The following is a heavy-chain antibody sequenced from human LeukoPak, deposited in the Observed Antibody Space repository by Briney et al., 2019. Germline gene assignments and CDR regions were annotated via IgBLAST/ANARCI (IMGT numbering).Heavy chain of an antibody. Sequence: GGSLRLSCAASGFTFSAFAMHWVRQTPGKGLEYVSSISSGGDYTYYGISVKDRFTISRDNAKNTLFLQMGSLRPEDMAVHYCARDRGSGGRDLDYWGQGTLVTVSS. V-gene: IGHV3-64*01. CDR2: ISSGGDYT. J-gene: IGHJ4*02. CDR3: ARDRGSGGRDLDY. CDR1: GFTFSAFA. D-gene: IGHD2-15*01.